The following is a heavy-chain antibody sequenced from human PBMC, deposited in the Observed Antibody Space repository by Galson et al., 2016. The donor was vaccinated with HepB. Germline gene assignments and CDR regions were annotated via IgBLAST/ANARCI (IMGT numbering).Heavy chain of an antibody. D-gene: IGHD3-22*01. CDR2: ISYDGGNN. Sequence: SLRLSCAASGFTFTRYAMHWVRQAPGKGLERLAFISYDGGNNNYADPVKGRFTIPRDNSKDTLYLQMSSLRVEDTAVYYCARENYYASSGYWIPSGFDPWGQGILVTVSS. CDR1: GFTFTRYA. J-gene: IGHJ5*02. CDR3: ARENYYASSGYWIPSGFDP. V-gene: IGHV3-30-3*01.